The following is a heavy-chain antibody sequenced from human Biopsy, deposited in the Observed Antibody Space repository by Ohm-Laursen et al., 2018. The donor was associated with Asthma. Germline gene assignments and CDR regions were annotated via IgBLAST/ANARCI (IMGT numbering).Heavy chain of an antibody. D-gene: IGHD6-19*01. Sequence: SLRLSCAAAGFTFSSYGMHWVRQAPGKGLEWVAVIWYDGSNKYYADSVKGRFTISRDNSKNTLYLQMNSLRAEDTAVYYCARDREYSSGWYQPLFDYWGQGTLVTVSS. J-gene: IGHJ4*02. V-gene: IGHV3-33*01. CDR3: ARDREYSSGWYQPLFDY. CDR1: GFTFSSYG. CDR2: IWYDGSNK.